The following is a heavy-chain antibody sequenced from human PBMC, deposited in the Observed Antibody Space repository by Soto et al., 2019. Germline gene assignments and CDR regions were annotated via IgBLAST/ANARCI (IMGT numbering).Heavy chain of an antibody. Sequence: QMQLQESGPGLVKPSETLSLTCTVSGVSIRASSYYWGWIRQPPGKGLEWIGTIYYNGETFYHPSLKSRITMSIHTSRNQFSLKMTSVTAADTAVYYCARHGSYWGQGTLVTVSS. J-gene: IGHJ4*02. V-gene: IGHV4-39*01. CDR2: IYYNGET. CDR3: ARHGSY. CDR1: GVSIRASSYY.